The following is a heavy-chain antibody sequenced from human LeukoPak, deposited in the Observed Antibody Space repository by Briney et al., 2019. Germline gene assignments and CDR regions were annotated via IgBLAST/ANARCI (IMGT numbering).Heavy chain of an antibody. V-gene: IGHV4-34*01. J-gene: IGHJ4*02. CDR2: INHSGST. CDR3: ARGRQGYCSSTSCYTWPFDY. CDR1: GGSFSGYY. D-gene: IGHD2-2*02. Sequence: PSETLSLTCAVYGGSFSGYYWSWIRQPPGKGLEWIGEINHSGSTNYDPSLKSRVTISVDTSKNQFPLKLSSVTAADTAVYYCARGRQGYCSSTSCYTWPFDYWGQGTLVTVSS.